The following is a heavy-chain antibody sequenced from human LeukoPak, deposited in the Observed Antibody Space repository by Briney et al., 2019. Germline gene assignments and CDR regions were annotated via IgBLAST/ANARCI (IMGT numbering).Heavy chain of an antibody. D-gene: IGHD1-7*01. CDR3: ARDKTTLSWFDP. Sequence: PSETLSLTCTVSGGSISSYYWSWIRQPGGKGLEWIGRIYTSGSTNYNPSLKSRVTISVDKSKNQFSLKLSSVTAADTAVYYCARDKTTLSWFDPWGQGTLVTVSS. CDR2: IYTSGST. J-gene: IGHJ5*02. CDR1: GGSISSYY. V-gene: IGHV4-4*07.